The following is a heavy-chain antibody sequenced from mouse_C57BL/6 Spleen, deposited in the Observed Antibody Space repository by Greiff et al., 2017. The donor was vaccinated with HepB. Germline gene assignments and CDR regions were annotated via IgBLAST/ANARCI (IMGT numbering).Heavy chain of an antibody. V-gene: IGHV5-17*01. CDR3: ASTTVVPFDY. D-gene: IGHD1-1*01. CDR2: ISSGSSTI. CDR1: GFTFSDYG. J-gene: IGHJ2*01. Sequence: EVQLQESGGGLVKPGGSLKLSCAASGFTFSDYGMHWVRQAPEKGLEWVAYISSGSSTIYYADTVKGRFTISRDNAKNTLFLQMNSLRSEDTAMYYCASTTVVPFDYWGQGTTLTVSS.